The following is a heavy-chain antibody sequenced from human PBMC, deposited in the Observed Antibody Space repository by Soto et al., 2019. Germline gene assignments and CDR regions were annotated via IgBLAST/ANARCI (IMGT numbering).Heavy chain of an antibody. D-gene: IGHD2-2*01. CDR2: IWYDGSNK. Sequence: GGSLRLSCAASGFTFSSYGMHWVRQAPGKGLEWVAVIWYDGSNKYYADSVKGRFTISRDNSKNTLYLQMNSLRAEDTAVYYCATKTYCSSTSCMDVWGQGTTVTVSS. V-gene: IGHV3-33*01. CDR1: GFTFSSYG. J-gene: IGHJ6*02. CDR3: ATKTYCSSTSCMDV.